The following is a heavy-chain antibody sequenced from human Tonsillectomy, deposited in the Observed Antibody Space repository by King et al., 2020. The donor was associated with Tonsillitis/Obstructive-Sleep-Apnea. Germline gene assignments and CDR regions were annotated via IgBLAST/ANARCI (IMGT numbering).Heavy chain of an antibody. J-gene: IGHJ2*01. CDR3: ASYLTPGGYFDL. D-gene: IGHD4-23*01. CDR2: INHSGST. CDR1: GGSFSGYC. Sequence: VQLPQWGAGLLKPSETLSLTCAVYGGSFSGYCWGWIRQPPGKGLEWIGEINHSGSTNYNPSLESRVTISVDTSKNQFSLKLSSVTAADTAVYYCASYLTPGGYFDLWGRGTLVTVSS. V-gene: IGHV4-34*01.